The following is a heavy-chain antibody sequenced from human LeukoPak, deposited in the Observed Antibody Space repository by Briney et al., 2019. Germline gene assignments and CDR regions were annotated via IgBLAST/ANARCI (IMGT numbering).Heavy chain of an antibody. D-gene: IGHD2-21*02. CDR3: AKGPSDFIRPGGGDCYFDC. J-gene: IGHJ4*02. V-gene: IGHV3-23*01. CDR1: GFPFSNYA. Sequence: PGRSLRLSCVASGFPFSNYAMSWVRQAPGKGLECVSVISGDGGTTNYADFVKGRFTISRDHSKNTLYLQMNSLRAEDTAVYYCAKGPSDFIRPGGGDCYFDCWGQGTLVTVSS. CDR2: ISGDGGTT.